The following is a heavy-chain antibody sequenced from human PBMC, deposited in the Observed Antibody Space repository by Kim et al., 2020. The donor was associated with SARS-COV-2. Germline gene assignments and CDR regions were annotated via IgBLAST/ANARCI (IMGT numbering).Heavy chain of an antibody. J-gene: IGHJ4*02. Sequence: ASVKVSCKASGYTFTSYDINWVRQATGQGLEWMGWMNPNSGNTGYAQKLQGRVTMTRHTSISTAYMELSSLRSEDTAVYYCARGNSNDYGDYFVDYWGQGTLVSVSS. CDR1: GYTFTSYD. CDR3: ARGNSNDYGDYFVDY. D-gene: IGHD4-17*01. CDR2: MNPNSGNT. V-gene: IGHV1-8*01.